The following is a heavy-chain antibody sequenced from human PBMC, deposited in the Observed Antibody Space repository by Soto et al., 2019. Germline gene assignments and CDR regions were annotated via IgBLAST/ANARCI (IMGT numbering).Heavy chain of an antibody. CDR1: AFAVSNYY. Sequence: GGSVRLSXAASAFAVSNYYMSWVRQAPGEGLEWVSVIYSGGNTYYADSVKGRFTISRDNSKNTVHLQVNSLRAEDTAVYYCARGRFDSDGYYFDYWGQGTLVTVSS. D-gene: IGHD2-2*03. V-gene: IGHV3-53*01. CDR2: IYSGGNT. CDR3: ARGRFDSDGYYFDY. J-gene: IGHJ4*02.